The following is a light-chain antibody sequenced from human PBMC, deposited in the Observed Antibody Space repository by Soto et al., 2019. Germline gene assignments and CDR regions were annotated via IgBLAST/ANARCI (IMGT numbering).Light chain of an antibody. CDR1: QSVSSSF. V-gene: IGKV3-20*01. J-gene: IGKJ1*01. Sequence: IVLTQSPGTLSLSPGERATLSCRASQSVSSSFLAWYQQKVGQAPRLLIYGASSRATGIPDRFSGSGSGTDFTLTISRLEPEDFAVYYCQQYGSSPRTFGQGTKVDIK. CDR3: QQYGSSPRT. CDR2: GAS.